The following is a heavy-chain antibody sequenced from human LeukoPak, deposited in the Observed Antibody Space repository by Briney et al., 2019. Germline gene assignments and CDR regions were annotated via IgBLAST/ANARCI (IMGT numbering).Heavy chain of an antibody. V-gene: IGHV4-34*01. J-gene: IGHJ4*02. CDR1: GGSLSGYY. CDR2: INHSGST. CDR3: ARGGIAARLAN. Sequence: SETLSLTCAVYGGSLSGYYWSWIRQPPGKGLEWIGEINHSGSTYYNPSLKSRVTISVDTSKNQFSLKLSSVTAADTAVYYCARGGIAARLANWGQGTLVTVSS. D-gene: IGHD6-6*01.